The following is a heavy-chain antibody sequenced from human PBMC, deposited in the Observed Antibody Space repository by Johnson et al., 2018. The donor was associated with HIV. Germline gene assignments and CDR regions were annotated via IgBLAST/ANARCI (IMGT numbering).Heavy chain of an antibody. CDR2: IYSGGST. CDR1: GFTFSSYW. CDR3: AKDLPGYSSSWYGAFDI. Sequence: VQLVESGGGLVQPGGPLRLSCAASGFTFSSYWMSWVRQAPGKGLEWVSVIYSGGSTYYADSVKGRFTISRDNSKNTLYLQMNSLRAEDTALYYCAKDLPGYSSSWYGAFDIWGQGTMVTVSS. J-gene: IGHJ3*02. D-gene: IGHD6-13*01. V-gene: IGHV3-53*04.